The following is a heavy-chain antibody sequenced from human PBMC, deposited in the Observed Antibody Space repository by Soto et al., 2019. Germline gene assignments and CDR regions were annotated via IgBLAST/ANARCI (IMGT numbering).Heavy chain of an antibody. CDR1: GFAVSSNY. D-gene: IGHD6-6*01. Sequence: GSLRLSCAASGFAVSSNYINWVRQAPGKGLEWVPIIYSGGSTFHADSVKGRFTISRDNSKNTLYLQMNSLRAEDTAVYYCARVTIEAEVSGMDVWGQGT. CDR3: ARVTIEAEVSGMDV. V-gene: IGHV3-66*01. J-gene: IGHJ6*02. CDR2: IYSGGST.